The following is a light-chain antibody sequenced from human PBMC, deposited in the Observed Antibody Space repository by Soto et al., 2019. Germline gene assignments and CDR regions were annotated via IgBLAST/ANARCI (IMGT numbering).Light chain of an antibody. V-gene: IGKV1-39*01. CDR2: GAS. CDR1: QNISNY. J-gene: IGKJ1*01. CDR3: QQGISTPWT. Sequence: QVTQSPPTLSSSLGETVILTCRAAQNISNYLNWYNQKPGKVPTLLIYGASNLHGGVSSRFSGSGVGTDFTLTITNLQPEDVATYFCQQGISTPWTFGQGTTLEIK.